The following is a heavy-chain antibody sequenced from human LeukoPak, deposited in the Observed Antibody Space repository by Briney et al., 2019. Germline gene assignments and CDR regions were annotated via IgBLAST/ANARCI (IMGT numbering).Heavy chain of an antibody. CDR2: IRYDGSNK. CDR3: AKSGAVAATTGFDP. J-gene: IGHJ5*02. V-gene: IGHV3-30*02. Sequence: GGSLRLSCAASGYTFSSYGMHWVRQAPGRGLEWVAFIRYDGSNKYYANSVKGRFTISRDNSKNTLYLQMNSLRAEDTAVYYCAKSGAVAATTGFDPWGQGTLVTVSS. CDR1: GYTFSSYG. D-gene: IGHD1-26*01.